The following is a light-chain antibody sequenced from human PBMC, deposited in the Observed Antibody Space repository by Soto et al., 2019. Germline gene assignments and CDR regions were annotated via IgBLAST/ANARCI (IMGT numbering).Light chain of an antibody. J-gene: IGLJ2*01. Sequence: QSALTQPASVSGSPGQSITISCTGSSSDVGAYNYVSWYQQHPGKAPRLMIYEVTNRPSGVSNRFSGSKSGNTASLTISGLRAEDDADYYCSSYTSGSTLLVFGGGTKLTVL. V-gene: IGLV2-14*01. CDR2: EVT. CDR3: SSYTSGSTLLV. CDR1: SSDVGAYNY.